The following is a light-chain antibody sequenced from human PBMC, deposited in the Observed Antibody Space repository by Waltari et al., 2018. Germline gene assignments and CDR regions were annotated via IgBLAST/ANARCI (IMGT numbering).Light chain of an antibody. Sequence: EIILTQSPGTLSVSPGERATLSCRASQNINSYLALYQQKPGQAPRLLIYDASDRASGVPARFSGSGSGADFTLTIRNLEPEDFAVYYCQQRRTWPLTFGGGTKVE. CDR2: DAS. J-gene: IGKJ4*01. CDR3: QQRRTWPLT. CDR1: QNINSY. V-gene: IGKV3-11*01.